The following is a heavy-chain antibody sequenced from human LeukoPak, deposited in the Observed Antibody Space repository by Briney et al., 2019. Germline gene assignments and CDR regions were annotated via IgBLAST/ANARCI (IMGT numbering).Heavy chain of an antibody. D-gene: IGHD2/OR15-2a*01. CDR2: TYYSGST. CDR1: GGSITGGSYY. CDR3: ARGEYGLFDY. V-gene: IGHV4-61*01. Sequence: TSEPLSLTCTVSGGSITGGSYYWSWIRQPPGKGLEWIGYTYYSGSTKYSLSLKSRVTISVDTSKNQLSLKLSSVTAADTAVYYCARGEYGLFDYWGQGTLVTVSS. J-gene: IGHJ4*02.